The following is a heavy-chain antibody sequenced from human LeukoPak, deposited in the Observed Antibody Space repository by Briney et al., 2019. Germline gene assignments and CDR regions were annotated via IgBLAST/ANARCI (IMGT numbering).Heavy chain of an antibody. CDR1: GGSISSYY. V-gene: IGHV4-59*01. Sequence: SETLSLTCTVSGGSISSYYWSWIRQPPGKGLEWIGYIYYSGSTSYNPSLKSRVTISVDTSKNQFSLKLSSVTAADTAVYYCARTSEMATIFLYYGMDVWGQGTTVTVSS. CDR2: IYYSGST. CDR3: ARTSEMATIFLYYGMDV. J-gene: IGHJ6*02. D-gene: IGHD5-24*01.